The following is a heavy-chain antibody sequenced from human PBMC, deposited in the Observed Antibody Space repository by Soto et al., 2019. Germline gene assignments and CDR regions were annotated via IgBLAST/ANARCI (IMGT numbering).Heavy chain of an antibody. CDR1: GGSFSGYY. CDR3: ARGHLTNWFDP. CDR2: INHSGST. Sequence: ETLSLTCAFYGGSFSGYYWSWIRQPPGKGLEWIGEINHSGSTNYNPSLKSRVTISVDTSKNQFSLKLSSVTAADTAVYYCARGHLTNWFDPWGQGTLVTVSS. J-gene: IGHJ5*02. V-gene: IGHV4-34*01.